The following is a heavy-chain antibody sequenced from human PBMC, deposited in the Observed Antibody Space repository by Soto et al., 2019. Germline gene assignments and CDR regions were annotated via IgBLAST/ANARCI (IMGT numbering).Heavy chain of an antibody. CDR2: IYYSGST. CDR1: GGSISSSSYY. CDR3: ARRGRGTYYYDSSGHKDV. V-gene: IGHV4-39*01. D-gene: IGHD3-22*01. J-gene: IGHJ6*02. Sequence: SETLSLTCTVSGGSISSSSYYWGWIRQPPGQRLEWIGSIYYSGSTYYNPSLKSRVTISVDTSKNQFSLKLSSVTAADTAVYYCARRGRGTYYYDSSGHKDVWGQGTTVTVSS.